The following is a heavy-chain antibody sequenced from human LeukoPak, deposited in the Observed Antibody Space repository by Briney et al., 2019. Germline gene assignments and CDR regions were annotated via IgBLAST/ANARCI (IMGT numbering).Heavy chain of an antibody. CDR3: ALSLDTAMVNPLDY. J-gene: IGHJ4*02. D-gene: IGHD5-18*01. CDR2: IIPIFATS. CDR1: GGIFSSYA. V-gene: IGHV1-69*06. Sequence: SVKVSCKPSGGIFSSYAISWVRQAPGQGLEWMGGIIPIFATSNYAQKFQGRVTITADKSTSTAYMELRSLRSQDTAVYYCALSLDTAMVNPLDYWGQGTLVTVSS.